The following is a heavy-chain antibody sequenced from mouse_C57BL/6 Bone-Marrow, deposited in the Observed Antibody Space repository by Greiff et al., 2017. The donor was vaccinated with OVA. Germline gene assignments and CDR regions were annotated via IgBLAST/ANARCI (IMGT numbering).Heavy chain of an antibody. V-gene: IGHV3-6*01. D-gene: IGHD1-1*02. CDR1: GYSITSGYY. Sequence: ESGPGLVKPSQSLSLTCSVTGYSITSGYYWNWIRQSPGNKLEWMGYISYDGSNNYNPSLKNRIAITRDTSKNQFVLKLNSVTTEDTATYYWAREGIYGGSARAMDYWGQGTSVTVSS. CDR2: ISYDGSN. J-gene: IGHJ4*01. CDR3: AREGIYGGSARAMDY.